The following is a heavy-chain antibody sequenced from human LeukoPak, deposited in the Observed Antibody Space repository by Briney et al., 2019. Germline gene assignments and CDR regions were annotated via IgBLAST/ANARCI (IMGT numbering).Heavy chain of an antibody. CDR3: ARGHSRSFRDAFDI. V-gene: IGHV3-53*01. Sequence: GGSLTLSCAASGFTVSSNYMSWLRQAPGKGLEWVSGIYIGGSTYYAHSVKGRFTISRDNSKNTLYLQRNSLRAEDAAVFYCARGHSRSFRDAFDIWGQGTMVTVSS. J-gene: IGHJ3*02. CDR2: IYIGGST. CDR1: GFTVSSNY. D-gene: IGHD6-6*01.